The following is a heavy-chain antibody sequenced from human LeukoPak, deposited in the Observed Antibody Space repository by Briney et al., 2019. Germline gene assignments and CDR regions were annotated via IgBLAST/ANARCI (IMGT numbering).Heavy chain of an antibody. CDR3: ARRYCSSTSCLIDY. V-gene: IGHV3-48*03. J-gene: IGHJ4*02. D-gene: IGHD2-2*01. CDR2: ISSSGTTI. CDR1: GFTFSSYE. Sequence: GGSLRLSCAASGFTFSSYEMNWVRQAPGKGLEWVSYISSSGTTIYYADSVKGRFTISRDNAKNSQYLQMNSLRAEDTAVYYCARRYCSSTSCLIDYWGQGTLVTVSS.